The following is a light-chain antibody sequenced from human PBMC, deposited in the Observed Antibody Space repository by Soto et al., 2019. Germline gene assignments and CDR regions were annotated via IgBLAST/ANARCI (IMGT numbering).Light chain of an antibody. Sequence: QSALTQPASVSGSPGQSITISCTGTSRDVGGYNYVSWYQQHPGKAPKLMIYDVSNRPSGVSNRFSGSKSGNTASLTISGRQAEDEADYYCSSYTSSSTLVFGTVTKLTVL. CDR1: SRDVGGYNY. J-gene: IGLJ1*01. CDR2: DVS. CDR3: SSYTSSSTLV. V-gene: IGLV2-14*01.